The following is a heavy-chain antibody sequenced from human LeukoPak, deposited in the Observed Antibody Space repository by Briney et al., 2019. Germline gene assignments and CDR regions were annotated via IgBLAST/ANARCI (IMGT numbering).Heavy chain of an antibody. J-gene: IGHJ6*02. V-gene: IGHV4-59*01. CDR3: ARATSDSLGYYYYGMDV. Sequence: SETLSLTCTVSGGSISSYYWSWIRHPPGKGLEWIGYIYYSGTTNSNPSLKSRVTISVDASKNQFSLKLSSVTAADTAVYYCARATSDSLGYYYYGMDVWGQGTTVTVSS. D-gene: IGHD2-15*01. CDR2: IYYSGTT. CDR1: GGSISSYY.